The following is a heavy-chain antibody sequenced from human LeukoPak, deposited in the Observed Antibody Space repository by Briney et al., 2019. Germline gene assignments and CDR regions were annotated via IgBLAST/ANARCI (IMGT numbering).Heavy chain of an antibody. CDR2: RHFSGST. CDR3: LVSHGAD. J-gene: IGHJ4*02. D-gene: IGHD3-10*01. CDR1: GGSISNSGYL. V-gene: IGHV4-39*02. Sequence: SQRQSPTCTVYGGSISNSGYLSAWIREPRGKGLELIVKRHFSGSTYYNPSLKSRVPISVNTSKTHFSLNLTAVTAADTVMYYCLVSHGADWGQGTLVTVSS.